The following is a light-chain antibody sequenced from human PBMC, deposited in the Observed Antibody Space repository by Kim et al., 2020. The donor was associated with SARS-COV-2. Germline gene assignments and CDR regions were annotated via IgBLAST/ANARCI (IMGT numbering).Light chain of an antibody. CDR3: QAWDSSLV. V-gene: IGLV3-1*01. CDR2: QDS. J-gene: IGLJ2*01. CDR1: KLGDKY. Sequence: SYELTQSPSVSVSPGQTASITCSGDKLGDKYACWYQQKPGQSPVLVIYQDSKRPSGIPERFSGSNSGNTATLTISGTQAMDEADYYCQAWDSSLVFGGGT.